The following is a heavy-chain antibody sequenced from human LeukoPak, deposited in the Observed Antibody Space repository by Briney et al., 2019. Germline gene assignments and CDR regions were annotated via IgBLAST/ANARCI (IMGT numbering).Heavy chain of an antibody. J-gene: IGHJ4*02. CDR1: GYTFTGYY. CDR3: ARDPLGSGYEFDY. Sequence: GASVKVSCKASGYTFTGYYMHWVRQAPGQGLEWMGWVNPNSGGTNYAQKFQGRVTMTRDTSISTAYMELSRLRSDDTAVYYCARDPLGSGYEFDYWGQGTLVTVSS. V-gene: IGHV1-2*02. D-gene: IGHD5-12*01. CDR2: VNPNSGGT.